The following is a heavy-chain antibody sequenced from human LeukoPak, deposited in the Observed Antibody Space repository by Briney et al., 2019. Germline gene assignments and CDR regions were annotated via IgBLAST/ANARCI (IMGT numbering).Heavy chain of an antibody. J-gene: IGHJ4*02. CDR1: GYSFTNYW. CDR2: IYPGDSDT. CDR3: VRRESSGSIDY. V-gene: IGHV5-51*01. Sequence: GESLKISCKGSGYSFTNYWIGWVRQVPGKGLEWMGIIYPGDSDTIYSPSFQGQVTISADKSSSTAYLQWSSLKASDTAMYYCVRRESSGSIDYWGQGTLVTVSS. D-gene: IGHD6-19*01.